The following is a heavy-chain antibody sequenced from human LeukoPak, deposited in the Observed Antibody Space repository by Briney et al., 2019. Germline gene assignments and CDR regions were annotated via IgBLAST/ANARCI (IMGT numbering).Heavy chain of an antibody. V-gene: IGHV4-59*01. CDR3: ARSSEGRYYYDSSGNSYFYYYMDV. J-gene: IGHJ6*03. Sequence: SETLSLTCTVSGGSISSYYWSWIRQPPGKGLEWIGNIYYSGDTNYKSPLKSRVTISVDMSTNQFSLKLRSVTAADTAVYYCARSSEGRYYYDSSGNSYFYYYMDVWGKGTTVTISS. D-gene: IGHD3-22*01. CDR1: GGSISSYY. CDR2: IYYSGDT.